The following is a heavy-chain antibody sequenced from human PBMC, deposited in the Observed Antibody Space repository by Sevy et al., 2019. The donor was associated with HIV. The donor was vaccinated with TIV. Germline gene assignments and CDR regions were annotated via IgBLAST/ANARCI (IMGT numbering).Heavy chain of an antibody. D-gene: IGHD4-17*01. V-gene: IGHV3-23*01. CDR3: AKSVTPYYYYMDV. Sequence: GGSLRLSCAASGFTFSSYAMSWVRQAPGKGLEWVSAISGSGGSTYYADSVKGRFTISRDNSKNTLYLQMNSLRAEDTAVYYCAKSVTPYYYYMDVWGKRTTVTVSS. CDR1: GFTFSSYA. CDR2: ISGSGGST. J-gene: IGHJ6*03.